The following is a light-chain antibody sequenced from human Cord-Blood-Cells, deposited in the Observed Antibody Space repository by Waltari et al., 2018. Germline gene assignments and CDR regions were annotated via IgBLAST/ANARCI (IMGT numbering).Light chain of an antibody. CDR2: DAS. Sequence: DIQMTQSPSTLSASVGDRVTITCRASQSISSWLAWYMQKPGKDHKLLIYDASSLESGVPSRFSGSGSGTEFTLTISSLQPDDFATYYCQQYNSYLTFGQGTKLEIK. CDR3: QQYNSYLT. CDR1: QSISSW. J-gene: IGKJ2*01. V-gene: IGKV1-5*01.